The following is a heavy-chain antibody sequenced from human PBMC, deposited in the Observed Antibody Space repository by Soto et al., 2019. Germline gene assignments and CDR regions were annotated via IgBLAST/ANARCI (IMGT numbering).Heavy chain of an antibody. Sequence: SETLSLTCTVSGDSVTSVSDYWSWIRQPPGKGLEWIGYIYYSGSADYNPSLGSRVTISIDTSKNQFSLKLTSVTAADTAVYYCARGVGFGYYYYHMDLWGQGTTVTAP. CDR1: GDSVTSVSDY. J-gene: IGHJ6*02. CDR2: IYYSGSA. D-gene: IGHD3-10*01. CDR3: ARGVGFGYYYYHMDL. V-gene: IGHV4-61*01.